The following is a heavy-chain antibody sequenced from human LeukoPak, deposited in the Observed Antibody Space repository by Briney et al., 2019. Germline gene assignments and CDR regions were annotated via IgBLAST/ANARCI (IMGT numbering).Heavy chain of an antibody. V-gene: IGHV3-23*01. CDR3: AKGGGYYYYYDMDV. Sequence: GGSLRLSCAASGFTFTSYSMNWVRQAPGKGLEWVSGIRGGGGYTYYADSVKGRFTISRDNSKNTLYLQMSSLRAEDTAVYYCAKGGGYYYYYDMDVWGQGTTVTVSS. D-gene: IGHD3-10*01. CDR1: GFTFTSYS. CDR2: IRGGGGYT. J-gene: IGHJ6*02.